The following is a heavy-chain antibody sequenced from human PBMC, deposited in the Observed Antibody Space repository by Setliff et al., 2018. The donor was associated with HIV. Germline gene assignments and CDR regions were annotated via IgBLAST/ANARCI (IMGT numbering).Heavy chain of an antibody. CDR3: ARDLPELTGRSFDP. J-gene: IGHJ5*02. D-gene: IGHD3-10*01. V-gene: IGHV4-4*07. CDR2: IYTSGIP. CDR1: GGSISGYV. Sequence: PSYTLSLPCPVSGGSISGYVWTWIRPPAGKGLEWIGRIYTSGIPPSNPSLKSRLSMSIDTSKNHFSVRLTSGNAADTAGDYCARDLPELTGRSFDPGGQGIQVTVSS.